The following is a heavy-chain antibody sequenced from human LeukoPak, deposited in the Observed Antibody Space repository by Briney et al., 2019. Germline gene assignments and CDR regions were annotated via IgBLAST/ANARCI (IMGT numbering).Heavy chain of an antibody. V-gene: IGHV3-23*01. Sequence: PGGSLRLSCAASAFTFSSYAMSWVRQAPGKGLEWVSGISGDYTTYYADSVKGRFTISRDNSKNTLYLQMNGLRAEDTAIYYCAKTFYDSGSYWGAFDYWGQGTLVTVSS. CDR2: ISGDYTT. CDR1: AFTFSSYA. J-gene: IGHJ4*02. D-gene: IGHD3-10*01. CDR3: AKTFYDSGSYWGAFDY.